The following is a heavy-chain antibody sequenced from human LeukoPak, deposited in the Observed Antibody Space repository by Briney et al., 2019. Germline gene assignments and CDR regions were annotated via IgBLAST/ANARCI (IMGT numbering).Heavy chain of an antibody. J-gene: IGHJ6*02. CDR1: GYTLTELS. CDR2: FDPEDGET. D-gene: IGHD3-3*01. CDR3: ATGIHYDFWSGYYYGMDV. Sequence: ASVKVSCKVSGYTLTELSMHWVRQAPGKGLEWMGGFDPEDGETIYAQKFQGRVTMTEDTSTDTAYMELSSLRSEDTAVYYCATGIHYDFWSGYYYGMDVWGQGTTVTVSS. V-gene: IGHV1-24*01.